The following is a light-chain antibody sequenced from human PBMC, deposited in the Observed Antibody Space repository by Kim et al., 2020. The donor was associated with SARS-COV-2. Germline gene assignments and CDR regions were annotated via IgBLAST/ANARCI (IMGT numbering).Light chain of an antibody. CDR2: EAT. V-gene: IGLV2-23*01. Sequence: QSALNQPASVSGSPGQSITISCTGTSGDVGSYDLVSWYQQHPGKAPKLMIYEATMRPSGISNRFSGSKSGNTASLTISGLQAEDEADYYCCSYAGSTTNYVFGTGTKVTVL. CDR1: SGDVGSYDL. CDR3: CSYAGSTTNYV. J-gene: IGLJ1*01.